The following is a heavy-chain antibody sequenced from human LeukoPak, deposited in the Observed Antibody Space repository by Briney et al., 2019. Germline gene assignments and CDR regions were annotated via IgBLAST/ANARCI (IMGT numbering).Heavy chain of an antibody. V-gene: IGHV4-39*07. D-gene: IGHD3-10*01. CDR3: ARGSWFGELLSHFDY. CDR1: GGSISSSSYY. J-gene: IGHJ4*02. Sequence: PSETLSLTCTVSGGSISSSSYYWGWIRQPPGKGLEWIGSIYYSGSTYYNPSLKSRVTISVDTSKNQFSLKLSSVTAADTAVYYCARGSWFGELLSHFDYWGQGTLVTVSS. CDR2: IYYSGST.